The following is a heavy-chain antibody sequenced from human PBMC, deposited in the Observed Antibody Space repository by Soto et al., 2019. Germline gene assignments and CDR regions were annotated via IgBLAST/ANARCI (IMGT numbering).Heavy chain of an antibody. Sequence: QLQLQESGPGLVKPSETLSLTCTVSGDSLRSRSYYWGWVRQPPGKGLEWIGSISYSGGSYYKPSLESRVTISVDTSRNQFSLRLSSVTAADTAVYYCATLPDWGSGRHWGQGALVIVSS. D-gene: IGHD3-10*01. V-gene: IGHV4-39*01. J-gene: IGHJ4*02. CDR1: GDSLRSRSYY. CDR3: ATLPDWGSGRH. CDR2: ISYSGGS.